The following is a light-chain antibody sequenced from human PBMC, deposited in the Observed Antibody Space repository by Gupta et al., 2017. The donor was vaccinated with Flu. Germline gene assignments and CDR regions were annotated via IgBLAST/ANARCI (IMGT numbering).Light chain of an antibody. CDR1: SSNIGAGYD. V-gene: IGLV1-40*01. CDR3: QSYDSSLSGYYV. CDR2: SNT. Sequence: TISCTGSSSNIGAGYDVHWYQQLPGAAPKLLIYSNTNRPSGVPDRFSGSKSGTSASLAITGLQAGDEADYYCQSYDSSLSGYYVFGTGTEVTVL. J-gene: IGLJ1*01.